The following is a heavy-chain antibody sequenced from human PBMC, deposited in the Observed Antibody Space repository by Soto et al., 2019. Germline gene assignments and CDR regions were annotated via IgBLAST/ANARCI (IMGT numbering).Heavy chain of an antibody. Sequence: PGGTLCLTCVVSGFGVRSTCFWGWIRQPPGKGLEWIGSVHHDGNDYYPPSVLGRVTISVDTPNNQVSLSLRSVTAEDTATYYCGSIIVATSVDSWGQGTLVTVSS. CDR3: GSIIVATSVDS. D-gene: IGHD5-12*01. CDR1: GFGVRSTCF. J-gene: IGHJ4*02. V-gene: IGHV4-38-2*01. CDR2: VHHDGND.